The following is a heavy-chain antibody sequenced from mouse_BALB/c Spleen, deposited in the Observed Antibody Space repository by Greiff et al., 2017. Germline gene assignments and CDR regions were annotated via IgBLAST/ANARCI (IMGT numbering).Heavy chain of an antibody. CDR3: ARSYYRYDVFAY. V-gene: IGHV14-1*02. D-gene: IGHD2-14*01. J-gene: IGHJ3*01. Sequence: DVKLQESGAELVRPGALVKLSCKASGFNIKDYYMHWVKQRPEQGLEWIGWIDPENGNTIYDPKFQGKASITADTSSNTAYLQLSSLTSEDTAVYYCARSYYRYDVFAYWGQGTLVTVSA. CDR1: GFNIKDYY. CDR2: IDPENGNT.